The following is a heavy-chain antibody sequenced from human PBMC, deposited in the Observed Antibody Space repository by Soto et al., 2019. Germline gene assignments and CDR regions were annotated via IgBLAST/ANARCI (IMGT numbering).Heavy chain of an antibody. CDR2: VFYSGST. D-gene: IGHD2-15*01. Sequence: VQLQESGPGLAKPSETLSLTCTVSGGSMSSFYWSWIRQPPGKGLAWIGNVFYSGSTIYTPSLQCRVTSSVYTSKSQFTLKLSSVTAADTAVYYCAKELCDPNGCYGRWLDPWGQGTLVTVSS. CDR3: AKELCDPNGCYGRWLDP. J-gene: IGHJ5*02. CDR1: GGSMSSFY. V-gene: IGHV4-59*01.